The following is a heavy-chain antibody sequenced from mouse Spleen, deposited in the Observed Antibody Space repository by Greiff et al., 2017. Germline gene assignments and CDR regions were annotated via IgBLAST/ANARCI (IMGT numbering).Heavy chain of an antibody. Sequence: VQLQESGPGLVQPSQSLSITCTVSGFSLTSYGVHWVRQSPGKGLEWLGVIWSGGSTDYNAAFISRLSISKDNSKSQVFFKMNSLQADDTAIYYCARKGIYDGYYYVDYWGQGTTLTVSS. J-gene: IGHJ2*01. CDR2: IWSGGST. CDR1: GFSLTSYG. D-gene: IGHD2-3*01. CDR3: ARKGIYDGYYYVDY. V-gene: IGHV2-2*01.